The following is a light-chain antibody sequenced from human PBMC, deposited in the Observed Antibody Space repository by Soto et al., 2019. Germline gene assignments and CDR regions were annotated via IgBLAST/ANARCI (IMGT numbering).Light chain of an antibody. J-gene: IGLJ1*01. V-gene: IGLV1-44*01. CDR2: SNN. CDR3: ASWDDSLNGYV. Sequence: QSVLTQPPSASGAPGQRVTISCSGSASNIGSNTVSWFQQLPGAAPKLLIYSNNQRPTGVPDRFSGFKTDTSASLNISGRQSADDADYYCASWDDSLNGYVFGPGTKLTVL. CDR1: ASNIGSNT.